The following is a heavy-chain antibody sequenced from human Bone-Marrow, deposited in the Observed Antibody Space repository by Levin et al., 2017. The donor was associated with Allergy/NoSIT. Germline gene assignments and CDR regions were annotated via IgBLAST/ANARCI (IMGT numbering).Heavy chain of an antibody. V-gene: IGHV3-9*01. CDR2: LSWNTAHE. Sequence: SLKISCAASGFTFHNYAMHWVRQAPGKGLEWVSSLSWNTAHEAYADSVKGRFTISRDNAKKSLYLQMNSLRPEDTAFYYCAKDSDTSGYPLGPFDMWGQGIMVTVSS. D-gene: IGHD6-25*01. CDR3: AKDSDTSGYPLGPFDM. CDR1: GFTFHNYA. J-gene: IGHJ3*02.